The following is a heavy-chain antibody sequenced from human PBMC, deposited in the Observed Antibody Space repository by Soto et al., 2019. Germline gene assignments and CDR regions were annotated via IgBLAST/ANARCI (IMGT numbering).Heavy chain of an antibody. CDR2: IIYSGDI. J-gene: IGHJ4*02. CDR1: GASISSYNY. D-gene: IGHD5-12*01. Sequence: QLQLQLSGPGLVKPSETLSLTCNVSGASISSYNYWGWFRQPPGKGLEGIGSIIYSGDIMYNPPLQSRVTLLVDTSKDQCSLNLSCVTAADTAVYYCVRHAQWIIRAYWGQGSLVTVSS. CDR3: VRHAQWIIRAY. V-gene: IGHV4-39*01.